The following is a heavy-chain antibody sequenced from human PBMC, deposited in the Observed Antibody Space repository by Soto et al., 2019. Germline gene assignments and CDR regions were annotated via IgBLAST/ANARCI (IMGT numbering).Heavy chain of an antibody. CDR3: ARAHGYCSGGSCSEYYFDY. D-gene: IGHD2-15*01. CDR1: GFTFSSYS. J-gene: IGHJ4*02. CDR2: ISSSSSYI. V-gene: IGHV3-21*01. Sequence: EVQLVESGGGLVKPGGSLRLSCAASGFTFSSYSMNWVRQAPGKGLEWVSSISSSSSYIYYADSVKGRFTTSRDNAKNSLYLQMNSLRAEDTAVYYCARAHGYCSGGSCSEYYFDYWGQGTLVTVSS.